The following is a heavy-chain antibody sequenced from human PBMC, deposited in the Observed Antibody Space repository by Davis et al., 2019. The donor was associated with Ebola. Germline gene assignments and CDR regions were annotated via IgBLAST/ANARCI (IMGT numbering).Heavy chain of an antibody. Sequence: SVKVSCKASGGTFSSYAISWVRQAPGQGLEWMGGIIPIFGTANYAQKFQGRITMTRDTSINTAYMELSSLRPEDTAVYYCARGDIVATMGSWFDPWGQGVSVTVSS. V-gene: IGHV1-69*05. CDR2: IIPIFGTA. CDR1: GGTFSSYA. J-gene: IGHJ5*02. D-gene: IGHD5-12*01. CDR3: ARGDIVATMGSWFDP.